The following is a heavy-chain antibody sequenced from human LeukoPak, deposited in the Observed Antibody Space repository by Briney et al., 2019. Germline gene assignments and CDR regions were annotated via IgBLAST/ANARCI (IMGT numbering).Heavy chain of an antibody. CDR2: IWYDGSNK. J-gene: IGHJ6*02. D-gene: IGHD3-22*01. V-gene: IGHV3-33*01. CDR1: GFTFSSYG. CDR3: ARDALDYYDSSGYSGYYGMDV. Sequence: GGSLRLSCAASGFTFSSYGMHWVRQAPGKGLEWVAVIWYDGSNKYYADSVKGRFTISRDNSKNTLYLQMNRLRAEDTAVYYCARDALDYYDSSGYSGYYGMDVWGQGTTVTVSS.